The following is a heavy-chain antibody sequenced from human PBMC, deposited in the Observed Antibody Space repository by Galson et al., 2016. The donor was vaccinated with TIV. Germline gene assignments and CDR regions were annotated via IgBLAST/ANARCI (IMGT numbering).Heavy chain of an antibody. CDR3: AREGRGSAYPNNFDC. D-gene: IGHD2-15*01. CDR1: GFAVSYKH. CDR2: LYSGDTT. Sequence: SLRLSCAASGFAVSYKHMIWVRQTPGKGLEWVSLLYSGDTTKYADSVKGRFTISRDNSKNTLYLQMNSLRVEDTAVYYCAREGRGSAYPNNFDCCGQGTLVTFAS. V-gene: IGHV3-53*01. J-gene: IGHJ4*02.